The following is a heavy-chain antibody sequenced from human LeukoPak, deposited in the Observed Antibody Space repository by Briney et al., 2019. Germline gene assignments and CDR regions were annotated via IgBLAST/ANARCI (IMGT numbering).Heavy chain of an antibody. CDR3: ARDNHRYDFWSGYYEANYDYMDV. Sequence: SVNVSCKSSGRTFRSYAISCVRQPPARGLEWMGNIPPLLCKKNYAQKLQGRVTITPDESTSTAYMELSSLRLDETDVYYCARDNHRYDFWSGYYEANYDYMDVWGKGTTVSVS. CDR2: IPPLLCKK. CDR1: GRTFRSYA. D-gene: IGHD3-3*01. J-gene: IGHJ6*03. V-gene: IGHV1-69*13.